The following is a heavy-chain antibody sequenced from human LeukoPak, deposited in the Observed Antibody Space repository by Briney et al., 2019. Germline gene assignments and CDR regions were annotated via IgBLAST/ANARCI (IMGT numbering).Heavy chain of an antibody. Sequence: SETLSLTCAVYGGSFSGYYWSWIRQPPGKGLEWIGEINHSGSTNYNPSLKSRVTISVDTSKNQFSLKLSSVTAADTAVYYCAREPAVAGDHAFDIWGQGTMVTVSS. CDR3: AREPAVAGDHAFDI. D-gene: IGHD6-19*01. CDR2: INHSGST. CDR1: GGSFSGYY. V-gene: IGHV4-34*01. J-gene: IGHJ3*02.